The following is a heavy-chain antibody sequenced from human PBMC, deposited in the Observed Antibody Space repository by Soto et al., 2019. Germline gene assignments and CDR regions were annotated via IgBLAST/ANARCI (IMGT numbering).Heavy chain of an antibody. CDR1: GFTFSMSA. J-gene: IGHJ4*02. CDR2: ISGSGGAT. D-gene: IGHD1-26*01. Sequence: EVQLLESGGALVQPGGSLTLSCAASGFTFSMSAMTWVRQAPGKGLEWVSSISGSGGATYYADSVKGRFTISRDNAKNTVFLEMKSLRVDDTAVFYCTKELVSVNWGQGALVSVSS. V-gene: IGHV3-23*01. CDR3: TKELVSVN.